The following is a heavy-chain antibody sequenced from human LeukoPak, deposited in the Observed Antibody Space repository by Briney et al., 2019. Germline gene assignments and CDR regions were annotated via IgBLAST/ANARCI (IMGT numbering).Heavy chain of an antibody. J-gene: IGHJ5*02. V-gene: IGHV3-11*01. CDR1: GFTFSDYY. Sequence: GGSLRLSCAASGFTFSDYYMSWIRQAPGKGLEWFSYISTSGTITHCADSVKGRFTISRDNAKNSLYLQMNSLRAEDTAVYYCARGAGPLFDPWGQGTLVTVSS. CDR3: ARGAGPLFDP. CDR2: ISTSGTIT.